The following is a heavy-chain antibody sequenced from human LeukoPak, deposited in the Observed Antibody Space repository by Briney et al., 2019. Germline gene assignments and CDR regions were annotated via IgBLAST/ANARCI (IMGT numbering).Heavy chain of an antibody. CDR2: IYDRGST. V-gene: IGHV4-59*12. J-gene: IGHJ6*02. CDR3: ARLKGDRSGSYYYGMDV. Sequence: SETLSLTCTVSGGSISNYYWSWIRQPPGKGLEWIGYIYDRGSTKYNPSLRSRVTISPDTSRNQFSLRLSSVTAADTAVYYCARLKGDRSGSYYYGMDVWGQGTTVTVSS. CDR1: GGSISNYY. D-gene: IGHD2-21*02.